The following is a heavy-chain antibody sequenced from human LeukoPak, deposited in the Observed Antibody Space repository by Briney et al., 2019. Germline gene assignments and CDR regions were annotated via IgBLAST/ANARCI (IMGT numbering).Heavy chain of an antibody. CDR3: ARAGSPGSIDY. V-gene: IGHV3-7*04. CDR2: IKKDGSEE. D-gene: IGHD1-14*01. CDR1: GFTFNNYW. Sequence: PGGSLRLSCEASGFTFNNYWMNWVRHTPGKGLEWVAIIKKDGSEEFYVDSVKGRFAISRDNAKNSPYLEVNSLRAEDTAVYYCARAGSPGSIDYWGQGTLLTVSS. J-gene: IGHJ4*02.